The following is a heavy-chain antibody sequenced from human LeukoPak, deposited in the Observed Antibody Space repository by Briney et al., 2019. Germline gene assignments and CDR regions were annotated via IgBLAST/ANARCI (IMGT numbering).Heavy chain of an antibody. Sequence: SETLSLTCTVSGGSISSSSYYWGWIRQPPGKGLEWIGSIYYSGSTYYNPSLKSRVTISVDTSKNQFSLKLSSVTAADTAVYYCARQKYAFSDNYYYYGMDVWGQGTTVTVSS. J-gene: IGHJ6*02. D-gene: IGHD3-3*02. CDR2: IYYSGST. V-gene: IGHV4-39*01. CDR3: ARQKYAFSDNYYYYGMDV. CDR1: GGSISSSSYY.